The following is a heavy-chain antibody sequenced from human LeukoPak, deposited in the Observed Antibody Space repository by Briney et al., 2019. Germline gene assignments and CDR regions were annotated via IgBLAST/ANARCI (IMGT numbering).Heavy chain of an antibody. V-gene: IGHV6-1*01. J-gene: IGHJ6*04. CDR3: TKVAAGGGYYGMDV. Sequence: SQTLSLTCAISGDSLSSNSAAWNWIRQSPSRGLEWLGRTQYRFRWFNDYAVSVKSRITIDPDTSKNQFSLHLNSVTPEDTAVYYCTKVAAGGGYYGMDVWGKGTTVTVSS. CDR1: GDSLSSNSAA. CDR2: TQYRFRWFN. D-gene: IGHD6-25*01.